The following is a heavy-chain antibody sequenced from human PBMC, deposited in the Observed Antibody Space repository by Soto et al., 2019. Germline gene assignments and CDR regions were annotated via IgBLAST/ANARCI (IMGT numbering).Heavy chain of an antibody. CDR3: AREMYNWNPDAFDI. J-gene: IGHJ3*02. V-gene: IGHV6-1*01. Sequence: LLLTCVISGDSVSSNSAAWNWIRQSPSRGLEWLGRTYYRSKWYNDYAVSVKSRITINPDTSKNQFSLQLNSVTPEDTAVYYCAREMYNWNPDAFDIWGQGTMVTVSS. CDR1: GDSVSSNSAA. D-gene: IGHD1-20*01. CDR2: TYYRSKWYN.